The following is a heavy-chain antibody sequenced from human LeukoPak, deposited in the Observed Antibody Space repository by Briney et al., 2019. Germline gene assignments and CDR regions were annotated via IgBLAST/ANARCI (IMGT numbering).Heavy chain of an antibody. J-gene: IGHJ4*02. V-gene: IGHV3-30*02. CDR3: ARAAPPARQQLAHFDY. CDR2: IRYDGSNK. CDR1: GFTYSSYG. D-gene: IGHD6-13*01. Sequence: GGSLRLSCAASGFTYSSYGMHWVRQAPGKGLEWVAFIRYDGSNKYYADSVKGRFTISRDNSKNTLYLQMNSLRAEDTAVYYCARAAPPARQQLAHFDYWGQGTLVTVSS.